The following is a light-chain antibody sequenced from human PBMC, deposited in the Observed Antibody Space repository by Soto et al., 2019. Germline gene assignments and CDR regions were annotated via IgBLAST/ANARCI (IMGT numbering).Light chain of an antibody. CDR3: NSYAGSNTYV. CDR2: EVV. Sequence: QSALTQPPSASGSPGQSVSISCTGTKNDIGVYDFVSWYQHHPGKAPRLIIYEVVQRPSGVPDRFSGSKSGNTASLTVSGIQAADEADYFCNSYAGSNTYVFAGGTKVTVL. CDR1: KNDIGVYDF. V-gene: IGLV2-8*01. J-gene: IGLJ1*01.